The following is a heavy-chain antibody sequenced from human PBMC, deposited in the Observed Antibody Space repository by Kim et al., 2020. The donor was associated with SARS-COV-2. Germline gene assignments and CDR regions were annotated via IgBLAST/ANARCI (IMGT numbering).Heavy chain of an antibody. CDR3: ARETILRYFDWLSSYGMEV. V-gene: IGHV1-2*06. Sequence: ASVKVSCKASGYTFTGYYMHWVRQAPGQGLEWMGRINPNSGGTNYAQKFQGRVTMTRDTSISTAYMELSRLRSDDTAVYYCARETILRYFDWLSSYGMEVWGQGTTVTVSS. CDR1: GYTFTGYY. D-gene: IGHD3-9*01. CDR2: INPNSGGT. J-gene: IGHJ6*02.